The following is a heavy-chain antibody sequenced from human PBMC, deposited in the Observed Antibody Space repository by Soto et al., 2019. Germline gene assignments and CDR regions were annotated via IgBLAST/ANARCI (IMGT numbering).Heavy chain of an antibody. CDR1: GFTFSSYG. J-gene: IGHJ6*01. CDR3: GKYLGHFGNSSSWELYYCYGFYV. D-gene: IGHD6-13*01. V-gene: IGHV3-33*06. Sequence: QVQLVESGGGVVQPGRSLRLSGAASGFTFSSYGMHWVRQAPGKGLEWVAVIWYDGSNKYYADPVKGRFTIARDHSNDAVYRQVSCLRPEDTAVYYCGKYLGHFGNSSSWELYYCYGFYVCGKGTTVTVS. CDR2: IWYDGSNK.